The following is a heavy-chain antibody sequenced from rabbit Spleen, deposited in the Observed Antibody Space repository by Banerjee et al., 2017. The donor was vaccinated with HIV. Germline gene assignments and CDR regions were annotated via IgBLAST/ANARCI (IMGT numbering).Heavy chain of an antibody. CDR3: ARDSYDDYGDVDL. V-gene: IGHV1S45*01. CDR2: IIGGSSGTT. D-gene: IGHD2-1*01. CDR1: GVSLSDKDV. Sequence: EQLEESGGGLVKPEGSLTLTCKASGVSLSDKDVMCWVRQAPGKGLEWIARIIGGSSGTTHYASWAKGRFTISKTSSTTVTLQMTSLTAADTATYFCARDSYDDYGDVDLWGPGTLVTVS. J-gene: IGHJ6*01.